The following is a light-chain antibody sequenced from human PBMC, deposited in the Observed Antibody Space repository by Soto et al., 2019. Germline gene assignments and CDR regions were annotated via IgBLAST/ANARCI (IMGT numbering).Light chain of an antibody. CDR3: QQSYSCPCT. V-gene: IGKV1-13*02. J-gene: IGKJ3*01. CDR1: QDISRA. CDR2: DAS. Sequence: ALQLTQSPSSLSASVGDRVTITCRVSQDISRALVWYQQKPGRAPRLLIYDASTLESGVPSRFSGNGSGTDFILTLSSLPPEDFATYYCQQSYSCPCTFGPGTKVDLK.